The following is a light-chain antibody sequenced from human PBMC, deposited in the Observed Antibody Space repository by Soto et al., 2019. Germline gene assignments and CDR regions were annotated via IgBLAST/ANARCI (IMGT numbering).Light chain of an antibody. CDR1: QSVGSY. J-gene: IGKJ4*01. CDR2: DAF. CDR3: QQRSNWPLT. Sequence: EIVLTQSPATLSLSPGEIATLSCRASQSVGSYLAWYQQKPGQAPRLLIYDAFSRATGIPARFSGSGSGTDFTLTISSLEPEDFAVYYCQQRSNWPLTFGGGTKVEIK. V-gene: IGKV3-11*01.